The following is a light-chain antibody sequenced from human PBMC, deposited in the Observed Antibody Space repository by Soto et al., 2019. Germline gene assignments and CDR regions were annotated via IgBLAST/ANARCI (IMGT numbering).Light chain of an antibody. CDR1: QGISSY. Sequence: DIQLTQSPSFLSASVGDRVTITCRASQGISSYLAWYQQKPGKAPKLLIYAASTLQSGVPSRFSGSRSGTEFTLTISSLQPADFAPYSCQKINSYTPGITFGHGTRLEIK. CDR2: AAS. CDR3: QKINSYTPGIT. V-gene: IGKV1-9*01. J-gene: IGKJ5*01.